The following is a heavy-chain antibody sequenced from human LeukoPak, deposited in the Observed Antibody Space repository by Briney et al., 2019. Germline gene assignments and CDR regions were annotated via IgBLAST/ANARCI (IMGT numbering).Heavy chain of an antibody. Sequence: SETLSLTCIVSGGSLNSPNYYWGWTRQPPGKGLEWIGTIYYSATTYYNPSLKSRLTISVDTSKNQFSLKLTSVTAADTAVYYCARHDYYGSLNWFDPWGQGTLITVSS. D-gene: IGHD3-10*01. CDR2: IYYSATT. CDR1: GGSLNSPNYY. CDR3: ARHDYYGSLNWFDP. J-gene: IGHJ5*02. V-gene: IGHV4-39*01.